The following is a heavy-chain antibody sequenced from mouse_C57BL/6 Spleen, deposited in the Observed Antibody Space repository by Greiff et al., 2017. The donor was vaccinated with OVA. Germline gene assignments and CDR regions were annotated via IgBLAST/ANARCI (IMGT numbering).Heavy chain of an antibody. CDR2: IFPGSGST. D-gene: IGHD3-2*02. Sequence: VQLQQSGPELVKPGASVKISCKASGYTFTDYYINWVKQRPGQGLEWIGWIFPGSGSTYYNEKFKGKATLTVDKSSSTAYMLLSSLTSEDSAVYFCAREVDSSGPYSFDYWGQGTTLTVSS. CDR3: AREVDSSGPYSFDY. J-gene: IGHJ2*01. V-gene: IGHV1-75*01. CDR1: GYTFTDYY.